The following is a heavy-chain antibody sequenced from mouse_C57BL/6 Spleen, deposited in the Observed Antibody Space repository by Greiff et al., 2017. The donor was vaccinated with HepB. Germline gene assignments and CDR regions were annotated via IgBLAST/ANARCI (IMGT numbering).Heavy chain of an antibody. D-gene: IGHD1-1*01. Sequence: QVQLQQSGAELVRPGTSVKVSCKASGYAFTNYLIEWVKQRPGQGLEWIGVINPGSGGTNYNEKFKGKATLTADKSSSTAYMQLSSLASEDSAVYFCARTHYYGSSYGTEWGQGTSVTVSS. CDR1: GYAFTNYL. CDR3: ARTHYYGSSYGTE. J-gene: IGHJ4*01. CDR2: INPGSGGT. V-gene: IGHV1-54*01.